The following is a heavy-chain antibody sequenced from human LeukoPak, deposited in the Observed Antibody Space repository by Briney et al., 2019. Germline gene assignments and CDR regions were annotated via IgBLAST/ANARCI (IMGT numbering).Heavy chain of an antibody. CDR2: ISWNSGSI. CDR1: GFTFDDYA. D-gene: IGHD5-12*01. V-gene: IGHV3-9*03. J-gene: IGHJ6*03. CDR3: AKGAGYDWGNYYYYYMDV. Sequence: PGRSLRLSCAASGFTFDDYAMHWVRQAPGKGLEWVSGISWNSGSIGYADSVKGRFTISRDNAKNSLYLQMNSLRAEDMALYYCAKGAGYDWGNYYYYYMDVWGKGTTVTVSS.